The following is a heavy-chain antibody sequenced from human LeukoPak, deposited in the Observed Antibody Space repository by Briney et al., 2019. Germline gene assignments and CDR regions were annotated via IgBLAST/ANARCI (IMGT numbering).Heavy chain of an antibody. V-gene: IGHV4-34*01. Sequence: SETVSLTCAVYGGSFSGYYWSWIRQPPGKGLEWIGEINHSGSTNYNPSLKSRVTISVDTSKNQFSLKLSSVTAADTAVYYCARAGLNGDVGYWGQGTTVTFSS. J-gene: IGHJ6*02. CDR1: GGSFSGYY. CDR3: ARAGLNGDVGY. D-gene: IGHD4-17*01. CDR2: INHSGST.